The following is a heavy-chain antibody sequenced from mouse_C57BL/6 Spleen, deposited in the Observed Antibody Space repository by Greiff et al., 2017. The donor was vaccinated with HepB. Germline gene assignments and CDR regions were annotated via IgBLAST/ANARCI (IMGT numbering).Heavy chain of an antibody. CDR1: GFTFSNYW. D-gene: IGHD2-5*01. CDR2: IRLKSDNYAT. CDR3: IYYSNPTPYFDV. J-gene: IGHJ1*03. V-gene: IGHV6-3*01. Sequence: EVMLVESGGGLVQPGGSMKLSCVASGFTFSNYWMNWVRQSPEKGLEWVAQIRLKSDNYATHYAESVKGRFTISRDDSKSSVYLQMNNLRAEDTGIYYCIYYSNPTPYFDVWGTGTTVTVSS.